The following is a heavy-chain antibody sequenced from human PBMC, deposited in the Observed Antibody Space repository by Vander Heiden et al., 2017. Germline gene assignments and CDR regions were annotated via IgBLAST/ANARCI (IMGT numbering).Heavy chain of an antibody. V-gene: IGHV3-21*01. CDR3: ARGSLEYTSSPLDY. J-gene: IGHJ4*02. Sequence: VQLVESGGGLVKPGWSLRLSCAASGFTFSSYSRNWVRQAPGKGLEWVSSISSSSSYIHNADSVKGRFTISRDNAKNSLYLQMNSLGVEDTAVYYCARGSLEYTSSPLDYWGQGTLVTVSS. D-gene: IGHD6-13*01. CDR2: ISSSSSYI. CDR1: GFTFSSYS.